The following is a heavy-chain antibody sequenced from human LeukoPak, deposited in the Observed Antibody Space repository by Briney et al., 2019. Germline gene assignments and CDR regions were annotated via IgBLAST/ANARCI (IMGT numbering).Heavy chain of an antibody. CDR2: LGGSGGST. CDR1: GFTFSSYA. D-gene: IGHD5-18*01. Sequence: GGSLRLSCVFSGFTFSSYAMSWVRQAPGKGLEWVSSLGGSGGSTYYADSEKGRFTISRDNSKNTLYLQMNSLRVEDTAVYYCAKDPHTGYSFAYWGQGTLVTVSS. J-gene: IGHJ4*02. CDR3: AKDPHTGYSFAY. V-gene: IGHV3-23*01.